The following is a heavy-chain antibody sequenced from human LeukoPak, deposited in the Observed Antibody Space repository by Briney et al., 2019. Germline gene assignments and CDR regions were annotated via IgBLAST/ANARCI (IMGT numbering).Heavy chain of an antibody. CDR1: GYTFNRYG. D-gene: IGHD6-13*01. CDR3: AREVAAAGKPSYYFDY. J-gene: IGHJ4*02. Sequence: ASVKVSCKASGYTFNRYGISWVRQAPGQGLEWMGWISTYNGNTNYAQKLQGRVTMTTDTSTSTAYMELSSLRSEDTAVYYCAREVAAAGKPSYYFDYWGQGTLVTVSS. CDR2: ISTYNGNT. V-gene: IGHV1-18*01.